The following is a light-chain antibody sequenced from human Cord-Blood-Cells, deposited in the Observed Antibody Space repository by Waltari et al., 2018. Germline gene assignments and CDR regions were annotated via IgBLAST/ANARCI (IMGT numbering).Light chain of an antibody. V-gene: IGLV2-23*01. J-gene: IGLJ2*01. CDR1: SSDVGSYNL. CDR3: CSYARSSSLV. CDR2: EGS. Sequence: QSALTQPASVSGSPGQSITISCTGTSSDVGSYNLVSWYPQHPGKAPKLMIYEGSKRPSGVSNRFSGSRSGDAASLTSSGLQAEDEADYYCCSYARSSSLVFGGGTKLTVL.